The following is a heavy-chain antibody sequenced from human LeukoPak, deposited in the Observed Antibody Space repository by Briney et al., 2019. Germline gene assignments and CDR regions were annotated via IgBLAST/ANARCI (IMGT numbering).Heavy chain of an antibody. Sequence: PGGSLRPSCAASGFTFRSYWMSWVRQAPGKGLEWVANIKEDGSEKYFVDSVKGRFTISRDNAKNSLYLQMNSLRVEDTAIYYCASNLASSFHIWGQGKMVIVSS. CDR2: IKEDGSEK. D-gene: IGHD3-10*01. CDR1: GFTFRSYW. J-gene: IGHJ3*02. V-gene: IGHV3-7*01. CDR3: ASNLASSFHI.